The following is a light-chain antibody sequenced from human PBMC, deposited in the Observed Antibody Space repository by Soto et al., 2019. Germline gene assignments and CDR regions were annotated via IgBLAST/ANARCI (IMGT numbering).Light chain of an antibody. J-gene: IGKJ3*01. V-gene: IGKV1-27*01. CDR3: QRYTRAPFT. Sequence: DIQMTQSPSSLSASVGDRATITCRASQGIDTYLAWYQQKPGQAPKLLIYAASTSQSGFPSRFSGSGSGTDFTITISSLHHEDVAYYFCQRYTRAPFTFGHGTKVDIK. CDR1: QGIDTY. CDR2: AAS.